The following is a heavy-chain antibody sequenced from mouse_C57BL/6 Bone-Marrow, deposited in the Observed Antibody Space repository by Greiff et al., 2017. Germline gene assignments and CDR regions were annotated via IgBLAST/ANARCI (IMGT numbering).Heavy chain of an antibody. J-gene: IGHJ2*01. V-gene: IGHV6-3*01. D-gene: IGHD2-2*01. CDR3: TVTYGYVVFDY. CDR2: ISLKSDNYAT. CDR1: GFTFSNYW. Sequence: VQLKQSGGGLVQPGGSMKLSCVASGFTFSNYWMNWVRQSPEKGLEWVAQISLKSDNYATHYAVSVKGRFTISRNASKRSVYLQMHNLRAEDTGIYYFTVTYGYVVFDYWGQSTTLTDSS.